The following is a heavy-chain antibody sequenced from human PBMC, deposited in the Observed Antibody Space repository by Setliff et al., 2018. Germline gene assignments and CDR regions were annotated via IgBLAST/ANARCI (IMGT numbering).Heavy chain of an antibody. V-gene: IGHV4-39*07. J-gene: IGHJ3*02. Sequence: SETLSLTCTVSGGSISSSSYYWGWIRQPPGKGLEWIGSIYYSGSTYYNPSLKSRVTISVDTSKNQFSLKLSSVTVADTAVYYCARDVRVASSSWFKSAFDIWGQGTMVTVS. CDR1: GGSISSSSYY. CDR2: IYYSGST. CDR3: ARDVRVASSSWFKSAFDI. D-gene: IGHD6-13*01.